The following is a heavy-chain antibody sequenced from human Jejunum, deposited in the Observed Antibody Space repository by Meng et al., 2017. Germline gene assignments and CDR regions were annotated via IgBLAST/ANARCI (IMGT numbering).Heavy chain of an antibody. CDR2: ITSSGSTK. V-gene: IGHV3-48*03. CDR3: AREGVSSTWPYFDC. J-gene: IGHJ4*02. CDR1: GFTFSIYE. Sequence: GESLKISCEASGFTFSIYELNWVRQAPGKGLEWVSYITSSGSTKYYADSVKGRFTISRDNAKNSLFLQMNSLRAEDTAVYYCAREGVSSTWPYFDCWGQGTLVTVSS. D-gene: IGHD6-13*01.